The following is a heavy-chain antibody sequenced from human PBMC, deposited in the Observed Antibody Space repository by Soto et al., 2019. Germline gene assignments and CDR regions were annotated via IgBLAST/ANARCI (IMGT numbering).Heavy chain of an antibody. D-gene: IGHD4-17*01. CDR3: ARNAGYGEFDY. Sequence: SETLSLTCTVSGGSISSSSYYWGWIRQPPGKGLEWIGSIYYSGSTYYNPSLKSRVTISVDTSKNQFSLKLSSVTAADTAVYYCARNAGYGEFDYWGQGTLVTVSS. CDR1: GGSISSSSYY. J-gene: IGHJ4*02. CDR2: IYYSGST. V-gene: IGHV4-39*01.